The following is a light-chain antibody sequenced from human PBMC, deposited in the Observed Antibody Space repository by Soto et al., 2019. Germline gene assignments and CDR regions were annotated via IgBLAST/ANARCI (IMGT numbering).Light chain of an antibody. CDR2: QAS. CDR3: QQYKTYSLT. CDR1: QSISSW. Sequence: DIQMTQSPSTLSASVGDRVTITCRASQSISSWLAWYKQKPGKAPELLIYQASTLESGVPSRFSGSGSATEFTLTISSLQPDDFATYYCQQYKTYSLTFGQGTKVHIK. V-gene: IGKV1-5*03. J-gene: IGKJ1*01.